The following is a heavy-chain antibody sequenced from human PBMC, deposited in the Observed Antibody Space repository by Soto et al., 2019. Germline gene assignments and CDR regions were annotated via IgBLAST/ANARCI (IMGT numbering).Heavy chain of an antibody. D-gene: IGHD3-10*01. CDR3: VTDRGGGMDV. V-gene: IGHV3-15*01. CDR2: IKRKIDGETT. Sequence: EVQLVESGGGIVMPGGSLRLSCAASGLTFSDAWMTWIRQAPGKGLQCVGRIKRKIDGETTDYAAPVKGRFTISRDDSKNTLYLQMNSLKVEDTAMYYCVTDRGGGMDVWGQGTTVTVSS. CDR1: GLTFSDAW. J-gene: IGHJ6*01.